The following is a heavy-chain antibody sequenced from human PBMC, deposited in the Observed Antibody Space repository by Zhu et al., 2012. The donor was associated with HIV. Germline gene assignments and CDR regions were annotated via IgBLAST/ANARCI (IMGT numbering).Heavy chain of an antibody. J-gene: IGHJ3*02. V-gene: IGHV3-23*01. CDR3: AKALHLVVESALPHDAFDI. CDR1: GFTFSAYS. CDR2: ISGSGGRA. Sequence: EVRLLESGGDLVQPGGSLRLSCAASGFTFSAYSMSWVRQAPGKGLEWVSIISGSGGRADYADSVEGRFTISRDNSNNILYLQMNDLRAEDTALYYCAKALHLVVESALPHDAFDIWGQGTVVTVSS. D-gene: IGHD2-21*02.